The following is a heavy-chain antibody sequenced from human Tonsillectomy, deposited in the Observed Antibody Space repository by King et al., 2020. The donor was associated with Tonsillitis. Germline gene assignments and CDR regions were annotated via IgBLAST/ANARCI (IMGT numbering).Heavy chain of an antibody. CDR2: IYYSGST. Sequence: VQLQESGPGLVKPSQTLSLTCTVSGGSISSGGYYWSWIRQHPGKGLEWIGYIYYSGSTYYNPSLKSRVTISVDTSKNQFSLKLSSVTAADTAVYYCARVVGIVVVVTAPIPNAFDIWGQGTMVTVSS. J-gene: IGHJ3*02. CDR3: ARVVGIVVVVTAPIPNAFDI. D-gene: IGHD2-21*02. V-gene: IGHV4-31*03. CDR1: GGSISSGGYY.